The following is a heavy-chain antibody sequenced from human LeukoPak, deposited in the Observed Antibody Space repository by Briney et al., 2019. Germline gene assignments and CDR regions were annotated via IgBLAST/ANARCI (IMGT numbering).Heavy chain of an antibody. CDR3: ARGGGYNSLDY. V-gene: IGHV3-66*01. J-gene: IGHJ4*02. CDR1: EFSVGSNY. CDR2: IYSGGST. Sequence: PGGSLRLSCAASEFSVGSNYMTWVRQAPGKGLEWVSLIYSGGSTYYADSVKGRFTISRDNSRNTLYLQMNSLRAEDTAVYYCARGGGYNSLDYWGQGTLVTVSS. D-gene: IGHD5-24*01.